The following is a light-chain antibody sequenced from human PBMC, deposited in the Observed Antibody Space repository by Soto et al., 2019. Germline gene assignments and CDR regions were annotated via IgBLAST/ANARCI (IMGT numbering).Light chain of an antibody. J-gene: IGKJ2*01. CDR3: QQYGSTSYT. V-gene: IGKV3-20*01. Sequence: EIVLTQSPGTLSLSPGERATLSCRASQSVSSTYLAWYQQNPGQAPRLLIYGASSSATGIPDRFSGSGSGTYFTLNISRLEPEDFAVYFCQQYGSTSYTFGQGPNLEIK. CDR2: GAS. CDR1: QSVSSTY.